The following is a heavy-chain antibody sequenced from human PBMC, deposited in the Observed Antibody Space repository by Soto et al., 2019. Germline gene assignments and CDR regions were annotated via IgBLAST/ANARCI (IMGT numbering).Heavy chain of an antibody. CDR3: ARGRATITYWYYYYGMDV. V-gene: IGHV4-34*01. J-gene: IGHJ6*02. CDR2: INHSGST. Sequence: SETLSLTCAVYGGSFSGYCWSWIRQPPGKGPEWIGEINHSGSTNYNPSLKSRVTISVDTSKNQFSLKLSSVTAADTAVYYCARGRATITYWYYYYGMDVWGQGTTVT. CDR1: GGSFSGYC. D-gene: IGHD5-12*01.